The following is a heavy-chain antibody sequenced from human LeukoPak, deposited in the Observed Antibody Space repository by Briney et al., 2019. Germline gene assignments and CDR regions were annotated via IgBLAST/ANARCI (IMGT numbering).Heavy chain of an antibody. J-gene: IGHJ5*02. CDR2: IYYSGTT. V-gene: IGHV4-30-4*08. CDR3: ARAFGGVIINGGWFDP. CDR1: NDPIILGDYY. Sequence: SETLSLTCTVSNDPIILGDYYWSCIRQPPGKGLEWIGYIYYSGTTYYNPSLESRVTISIDTSRNQFSLKLTTMTAADTAAYYCARAFGGVIINGGWFDPWGQGAQVTVSS. D-gene: IGHD3-3*01.